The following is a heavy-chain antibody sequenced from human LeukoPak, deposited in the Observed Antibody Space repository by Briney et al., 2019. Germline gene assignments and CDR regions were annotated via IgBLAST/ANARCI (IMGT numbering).Heavy chain of an antibody. V-gene: IGHV4-59*01. CDR3: ATYRGGGGGVGY. J-gene: IGHJ4*02. D-gene: IGHD3-16*01. Sequence: SETLALTCTVSGASTAGYYWSWIRQPPGKGLEWIGYFRNPNYNPSLKPRVTISGDTSKNQFSLKLNSVTAADTAVYYCATYRGGGGGVGYWGPGTLVIVSS. CDR1: GASTAGYY. CDR2: FRNP.